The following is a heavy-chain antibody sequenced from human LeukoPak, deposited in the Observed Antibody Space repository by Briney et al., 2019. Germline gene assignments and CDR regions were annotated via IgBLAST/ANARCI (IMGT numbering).Heavy chain of an antibody. CDR1: GFIFNNYA. CDR3: ARAAYDSSGYLTL. D-gene: IGHD3-22*01. J-gene: IGHJ4*02. Sequence: PGRSLRLSCAGSGFIFNNYAMHWVRQPPGKGLEWVSGISWNSGSIDYADSVEGRFTISRDNAKNTVFLQMNSLRAEDTAVYYCARAAYDSSGYLTLWGQGTLVTVSS. CDR2: ISWNSGSI. V-gene: IGHV3-9*01.